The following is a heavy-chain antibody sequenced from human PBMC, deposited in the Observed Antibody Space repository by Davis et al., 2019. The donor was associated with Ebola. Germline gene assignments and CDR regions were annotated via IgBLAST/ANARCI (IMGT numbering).Heavy chain of an antibody. D-gene: IGHD4-17*01. CDR2: ISYDGSNK. Sequence: SLTLSCAVSGFTFSRYALPWVRQAPGKGLEWVAVISYDGSNKYYADSVKGRFTISSDNSKNTLYLQMNSLRAEDTAVYYCASARGDSPPHFDYWGQGTLVTVSS. CDR3: ASARGDSPPHFDY. V-gene: IGHV3-30-3*01. CDR1: GFTFSRYA. J-gene: IGHJ4*02.